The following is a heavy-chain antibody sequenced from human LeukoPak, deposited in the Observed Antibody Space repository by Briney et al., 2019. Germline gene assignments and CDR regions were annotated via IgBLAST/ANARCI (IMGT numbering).Heavy chain of an antibody. D-gene: IGHD5-18*01. CDR3: ARESSGYSYGTYYFDY. J-gene: IGHJ4*02. Sequence: PGGSLRLSCAASGFTFSSYWMCWVRQAPGKGLEWVANIKQDGSGKYYVDSVKGRFTISRDNAKNSLYLQMNSLRAEDTAVYYCARESSGYSYGTYYFDYWGQGTLVTVSS. CDR1: GFTFSSYW. V-gene: IGHV3-7*01. CDR2: IKQDGSGK.